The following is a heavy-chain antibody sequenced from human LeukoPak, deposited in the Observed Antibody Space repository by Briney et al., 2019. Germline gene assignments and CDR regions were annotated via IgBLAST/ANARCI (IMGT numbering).Heavy chain of an antibody. CDR2: ITGDGNIK. D-gene: IGHD1-26*01. J-gene: IGHJ4*02. CDR3: AKERLYSGSSFSY. V-gene: IGHV3-30*02. Sequence: GSLRLSCAAPGFTLSDYAMHWVRQAPGKGLEWLTFITGDGNIKFHADSVKGRFSVSRDNSKNTQYLQMTSLRPEDTAVYYCAKERLYSGSSFSYWGQGTLVTVSS. CDR1: GFTLSDYA.